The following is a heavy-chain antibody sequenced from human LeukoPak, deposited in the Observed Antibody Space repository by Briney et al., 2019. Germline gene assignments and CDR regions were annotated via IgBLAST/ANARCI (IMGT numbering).Heavy chain of an antibody. V-gene: IGHV4-59*01. D-gene: IGHD5-18*01. CDR3: ARGLGRTAMVTRGGVRFDY. Sequence: SETLSLTCTVSGGSISSYYWSWIRQPPGKGLEWIGYIYYSGSTNYNPSLKSRVTISVDTSKYQFSLKLSSVTAADTAVYYCARGLGRTAMVTRGGVRFDYWGQGTLVTVSS. J-gene: IGHJ4*02. CDR1: GGSISSYY. CDR2: IYYSGST.